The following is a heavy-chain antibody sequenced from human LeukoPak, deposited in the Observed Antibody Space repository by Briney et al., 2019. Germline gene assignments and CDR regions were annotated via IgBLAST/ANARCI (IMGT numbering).Heavy chain of an antibody. CDR1: GGSISNYY. J-gene: IGHJ4*02. Sequence: SETLSLTCSVSGGSISNYYWSLIRQPPGKGLELIGYIFSRGSSNYSPSLKSRVTISVDTSKNQFSLKLSSVTAADTAVYYCARASDSSGYYDLDYWGQGTLVTVSS. CDR3: ARASDSSGYYDLDY. V-gene: IGHV4-59*01. CDR2: IFSRGSS. D-gene: IGHD3-22*01.